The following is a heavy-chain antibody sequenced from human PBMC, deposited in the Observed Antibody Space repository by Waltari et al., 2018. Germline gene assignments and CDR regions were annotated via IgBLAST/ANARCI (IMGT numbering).Heavy chain of an antibody. CDR2: SSRGGST. CDR3: ARGGLTATTKYAPWYFDL. CDR1: GFTVSSTY. V-gene: IGHV3-53*01. D-gene: IGHD1-7*01. J-gene: IGHJ2*01. Sequence: EVQLVDSGGGFIHPGGSLRLSCAASGFTVSSTYMTWVRQAPGKGLALGSISSRGGSTYYADSVRVRFTASENNSKNTLDLQMDRLRAEDTAVYYCARGGLTATTKYAPWYFDLWGRGTLVTVSS.